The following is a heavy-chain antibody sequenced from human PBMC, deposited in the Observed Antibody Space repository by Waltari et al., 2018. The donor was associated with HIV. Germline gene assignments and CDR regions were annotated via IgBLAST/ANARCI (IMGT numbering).Heavy chain of an antibody. Sequence: EVQLVESGGGLVQPGGSLRLSCAASGFTFSSYSMNWVRQAPGKGLELGSYIRSSSSTIYYADSVKGRFTISRDNAKNSLYLQMNSLRAEDTAVYYCAREGETLFDYWGQGTLVTVSS. CDR2: IRSSSSTI. CDR1: GFTFSSYS. CDR3: AREGETLFDY. V-gene: IGHV3-48*01. J-gene: IGHJ4*02. D-gene: IGHD1-26*01.